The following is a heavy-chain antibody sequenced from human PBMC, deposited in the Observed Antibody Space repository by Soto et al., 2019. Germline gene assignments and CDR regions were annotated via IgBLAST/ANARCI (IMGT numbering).Heavy chain of an antibody. Sequence: GSLRLSCAAPGFTFSSYAMHWVRQAPGKGLEWVAVISYDGSNKYYADSVKGRFTISRDNSKNTLYLQMNSLRAEDTAVYYCARDGGYCSSTSCPRHYYYGMDVWGQGTTVTVSS. V-gene: IGHV3-30-3*01. D-gene: IGHD2-2*01. J-gene: IGHJ6*02. CDR3: ARDGGYCSSTSCPRHYYYGMDV. CDR1: GFTFSSYA. CDR2: ISYDGSNK.